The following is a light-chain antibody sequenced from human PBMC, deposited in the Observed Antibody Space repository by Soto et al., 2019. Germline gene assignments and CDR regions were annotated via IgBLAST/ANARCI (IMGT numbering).Light chain of an antibody. CDR3: QESYSHSRT. V-gene: IGKV1-39*01. CDR2: AAS. Sequence: DIQMTQSPYSLSASVGARVTITCRASQSINTSLNWYQQKPGKAPKLLIYAASSLQSGVPSRFSDSGSGTDFTLTIGSLQPEVFASYYCQESYSHSRTFGPGTKVDI. CDR1: QSINTS. J-gene: IGKJ3*01.